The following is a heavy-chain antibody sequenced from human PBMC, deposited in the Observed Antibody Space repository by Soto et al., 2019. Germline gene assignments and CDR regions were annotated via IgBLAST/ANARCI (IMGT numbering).Heavy chain of an antibody. CDR3: ARSPDSGSYHFFDY. CDR1: GYSFSTYW. J-gene: IGHJ4*02. CDR2: IYPGDSDT. V-gene: IGHV5-51*01. Sequence: PGESLKISCKASGYSFSTYWIGWVLQIPWKGLEWMGIIYPGDSDTRYSPSFQGQVTISADKSISTAYLQWSSLTASDTAMYYWARSPDSGSYHFFDYRGQGTLVPVAS. D-gene: IGHD1-26*01.